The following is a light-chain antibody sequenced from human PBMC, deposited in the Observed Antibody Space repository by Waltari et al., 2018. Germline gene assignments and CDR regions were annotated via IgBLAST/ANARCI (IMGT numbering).Light chain of an antibody. V-gene: IGLV1-51*01. CDR2: DNN. CDR3: GAWDSSLSAYI. Sequence: QSVLTQPPSVSGDPGQRVTISCTGSSSNIGGYYVYWYQQFPGTAPKLLIYDNNKRPSGISDRFSCSKSGTSASLTITGLQPGDEADYYCGAWDSSLSAYIFGAGTRLTVL. CDR1: SSNIGGYY. J-gene: IGLJ1*01.